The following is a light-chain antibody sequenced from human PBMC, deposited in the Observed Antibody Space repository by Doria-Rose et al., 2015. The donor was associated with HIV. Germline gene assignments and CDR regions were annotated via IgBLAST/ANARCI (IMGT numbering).Light chain of an antibody. CDR3: HQYGTSWT. CDR2: DGS. Sequence: EIVLTQSPGTLSLSPGERATLSCRASQSFSSTYLAWYQQKPGQAPSLRIYDGSTGATGIPDRFSASGSGTDFTLTISRLEPEDFALYYCHQYGTSWTFGQGTKVEI. J-gene: IGKJ1*01. CDR1: QSFSSTY. V-gene: IGKV3-20*01.